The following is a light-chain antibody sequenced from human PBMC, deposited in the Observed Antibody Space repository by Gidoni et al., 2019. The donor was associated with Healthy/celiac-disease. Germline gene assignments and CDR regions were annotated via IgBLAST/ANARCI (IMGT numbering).Light chain of an antibody. V-gene: IGKV3-20*01. CDR2: GAS. J-gene: IGKJ1*01. CDR3: QQYGSSPET. CDR1: QSVSSSY. Sequence: IALPQSPGTLSLSPGERATLSCRASQSVSSSYLAWYQQKPGQAPRLLIYGASSRATGIPDRFSGSGSGTDFTLTISRLEPEDFAVYYCQQYGSSPETFGQGTKVEIK.